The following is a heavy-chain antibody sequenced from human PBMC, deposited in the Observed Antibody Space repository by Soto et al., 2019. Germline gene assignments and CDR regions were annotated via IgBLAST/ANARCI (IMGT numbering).Heavy chain of an antibody. Sequence: QVQLQESGPGLVKPSETLSLTCTVSGGSISSYYWSWIRQPPGNGLEWIGYIYYSGSTNYNPSLKSRVTISVDTSKNQFSLKLSSVTAADRAVYYCARVVAAAGTGAFDIWGQGTMVTVSS. CDR3: ARVVAAAGTGAFDI. J-gene: IGHJ3*02. CDR2: IYYSGST. V-gene: IGHV4-59*08. CDR1: GGSISSYY. D-gene: IGHD6-13*01.